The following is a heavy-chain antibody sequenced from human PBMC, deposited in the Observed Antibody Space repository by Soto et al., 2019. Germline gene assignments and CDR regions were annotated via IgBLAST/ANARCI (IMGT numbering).Heavy chain of an antibody. D-gene: IGHD3-10*01. CDR2: ISHSGST. Sequence: PSETLSLTCAVSGGSISSSNWWSWVRQPPGKGLEWIGEISHSGSTNYNPSLKSRVTISVDTSKNQFSLKLNSMTAADTAVYYCARHNYGSGSTYFDYWGQGTLVTVSS. V-gene: IGHV4-4*02. J-gene: IGHJ4*02. CDR3: ARHNYGSGSTYFDY. CDR1: GGSISSSNW.